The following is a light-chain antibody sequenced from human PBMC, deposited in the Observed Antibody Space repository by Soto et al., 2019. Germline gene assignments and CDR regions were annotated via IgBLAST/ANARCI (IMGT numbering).Light chain of an antibody. Sequence: ETVMTQSPGTLSLSPGERATLSCRASQSVSSGYLAWHQQKPGQAPRLLIFGASNRATGIPDRFTGSGSGTDFTLTISRLEPEDFAVYYCQQYGISQNTFGQGTKLEIK. CDR2: GAS. CDR3: QQYGISQNT. J-gene: IGKJ2*01. CDR1: QSVSSGY. V-gene: IGKV3-20*01.